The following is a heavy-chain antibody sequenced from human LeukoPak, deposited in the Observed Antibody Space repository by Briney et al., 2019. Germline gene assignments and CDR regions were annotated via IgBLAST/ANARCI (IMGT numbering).Heavy chain of an antibody. V-gene: IGHV1-8*01. CDR3: ASPHYYDFWSAYCTSQYSYNYGMDV. J-gene: IGHJ6*02. CDR1: GYTFTSYD. CDR2: MNPNSGNT. D-gene: IGHD3-3*01. Sequence: ASVKVSCKASGYTFTSYDINWVRQATGQGLEWMGWMNPNSGNTGYAQKFQGRVTMTRNTSISTAYMELRSLRSEATAVYYCASPHYYDFWSAYCTSQYSYNYGMDVWGQGTTVTVSS.